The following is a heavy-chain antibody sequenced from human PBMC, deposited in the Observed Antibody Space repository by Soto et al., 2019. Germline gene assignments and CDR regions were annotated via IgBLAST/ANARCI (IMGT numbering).Heavy chain of an antibody. V-gene: IGHV3-30*18. J-gene: IGHJ6*03. CDR2: ISYDGSNK. D-gene: IGHD2-15*01. CDR3: AKDGLYCSGGSCYNYYYYYMDV. Sequence: GGSLRLSCAASGFTFSSYVMHWVRQAPGKGLEWVAVISYDGSNKYYADSVKGRFTISRDNSKNTLYLQMNSLRAEDTAVYYCAKDGLYCSGGSCYNYYYYYMDVWGKGTTVTVSS. CDR1: GFTFSSYV.